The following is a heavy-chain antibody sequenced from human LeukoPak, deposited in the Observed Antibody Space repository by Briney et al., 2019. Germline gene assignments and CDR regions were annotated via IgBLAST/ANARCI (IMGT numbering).Heavy chain of an antibody. Sequence: PSETLSLTCAVYGGSFSGYYWSWIRQPPGKGLEWIGEINHSGSTNYNPSLKSRVAISTDTSKNQFSLKLTSVTAADTAVYYCARRGENWGIAFDVWGQGTMVTVSS. D-gene: IGHD3-16*01. CDR2: INHSGST. CDR1: GGSFSGYY. J-gene: IGHJ3*01. V-gene: IGHV4-34*01. CDR3: ARRGENWGIAFDV.